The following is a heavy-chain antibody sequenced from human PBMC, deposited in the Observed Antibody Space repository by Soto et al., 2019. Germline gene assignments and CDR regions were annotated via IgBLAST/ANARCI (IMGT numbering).Heavy chain of an antibody. CDR1: GGTFSSYA. CDR3: ARDGGYSSGWNYGMDV. D-gene: IGHD6-19*01. Sequence: GASVKVSCKASGGTFSSYAISWVRQAPGQGLEWMGGIIPIFGTANYAQKFQGRVTITADESTSTAYMELSSLRSEDTAVYYCARDGGYSSGWNYGMDVWGQGTTVTVSS. CDR2: IIPIFGTA. J-gene: IGHJ6*02. V-gene: IGHV1-69*13.